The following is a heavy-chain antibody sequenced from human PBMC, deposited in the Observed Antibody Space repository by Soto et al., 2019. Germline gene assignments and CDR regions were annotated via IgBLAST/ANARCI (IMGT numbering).Heavy chain of an antibody. CDR1: GSSFSGSY. Sequence: PSDTLSLTCAVSGSSFSGSYWSWIRQPPGKGLEWIGYSYYSGTTVYNPSLKSRVSISVDTSKKHVSLRLNSVTAADTAVYYCAVWSALTQYYFDSWGHGTLVTVSS. CDR2: SYYSGTT. J-gene: IGHJ4*01. D-gene: IGHD3-3*01. CDR3: AVWSALTQYYFDS. V-gene: IGHV4-59*13.